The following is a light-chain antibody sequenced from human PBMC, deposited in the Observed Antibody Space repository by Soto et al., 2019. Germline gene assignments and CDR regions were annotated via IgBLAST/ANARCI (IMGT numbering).Light chain of an antibody. J-gene: IGKJ1*01. Sequence: EIVLTQSPGTLSLSPGERATLSCMASQTVTGNDLAWYHQKPGQAPRLLIHSASSRAAGIPDRFSASGSGTDFTLTISRLEPEDFAVYYCQQYSASPRTCGQGTRVEL. CDR3: QQYSASPRT. CDR2: SAS. V-gene: IGKV3-20*01. CDR1: QTVTGND.